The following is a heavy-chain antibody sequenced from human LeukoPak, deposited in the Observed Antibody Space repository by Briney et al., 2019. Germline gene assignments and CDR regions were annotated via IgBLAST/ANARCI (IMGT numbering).Heavy chain of an antibody. D-gene: IGHD5-12*01. CDR3: AREGVVAALDY. V-gene: IGHV3-53*01. CDR1: GFPVRSNY. CDR2: IYSGGST. J-gene: IGHJ4*02. Sequence: PGGSLELSFAASGFPVRSNYMSRGRPGPGKGLGWVSVIYSGGSTYYADSVKGRFTISRDNSKNTLYLQMNSLRAEDTAVYYCAREGVVAALDYWGQGTLVTVSS.